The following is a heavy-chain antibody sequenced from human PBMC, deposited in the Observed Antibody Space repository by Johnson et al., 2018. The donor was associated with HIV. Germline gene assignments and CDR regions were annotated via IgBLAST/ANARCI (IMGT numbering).Heavy chain of an antibody. CDR1: GFTFSDYY. CDR2: ISSSGSTI. J-gene: IGHJ3*02. CDR3: ARADLTYYYDSSGYYWGAFDI. D-gene: IGHD3-22*01. V-gene: IGHV3-11*04. Sequence: QMLLVESGGGLVKPGGSLRLSCAASGFTFSDYYMSWIRQAPGKGLEWVSYISSSGSTIYYADSMKGRFTISRDNAKNSLYLQMNSLRAEDTAVYYCARADLTYYYDSSGYYWGAFDIWGQGTMVTVSS.